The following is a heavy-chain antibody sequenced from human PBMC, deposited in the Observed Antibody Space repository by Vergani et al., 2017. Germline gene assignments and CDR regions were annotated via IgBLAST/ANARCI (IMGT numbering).Heavy chain of an antibody. Sequence: QLQLQESGPGLVKPSATLSLTCSVSGASIRSSNYYWGWIRQPPGKGLEWIASIYYSGSTYYNPSLKGRVTISVDTSKNQFSLKLSSVTAADTAVYFWARHSXVEWLVKLGWIDPWGQGILVTVSS. J-gene: IGHJ5*02. CDR1: GASIRSSNYY. CDR3: ARHSXVEWLVKLGWIDP. V-gene: IGHV4-39*01. D-gene: IGHD6-19*01. CDR2: IYYSGST.